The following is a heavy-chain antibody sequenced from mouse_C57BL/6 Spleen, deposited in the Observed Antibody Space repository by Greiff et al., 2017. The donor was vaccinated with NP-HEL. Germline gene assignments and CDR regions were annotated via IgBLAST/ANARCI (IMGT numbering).Heavy chain of an antibody. CDR1: GYTFTSYW. V-gene: IGHV1-50*01. CDR3: ARPLYGSSYDWYFDV. D-gene: IGHD1-1*01. J-gene: IGHJ1*03. Sequence: QVQLQQPGAELVKPGASVKLSCKASGYTFTSYWMQWVKQRPGQGLEWIGEIDPSDSYTNYNQKFKGKATLTVDTSSSTAYMQLSSLTSEDSAVYYCARPLYGSSYDWYFDVWGTGTTVTVSS. CDR2: IDPSDSYT.